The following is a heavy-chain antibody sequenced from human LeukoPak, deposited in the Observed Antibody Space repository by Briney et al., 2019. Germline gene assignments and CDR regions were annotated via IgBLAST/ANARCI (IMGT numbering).Heavy chain of an antibody. CDR2: IWYDGSNK. CDR3: ATDRNSGKYYDY. CDR1: GLTFRNYG. D-gene: IGHD1-26*01. Sequence: PGGSLRLSCAASGLTFRNYGMHWVRQAPGKGLEWVAVIWYDGSNKYYAGSVKGRFTISRDNSKDTLYLQMNSLRAEDTAVYYCATDRNSGKYYDYWGQGTLVTVSS. V-gene: IGHV3-33*01. J-gene: IGHJ4*02.